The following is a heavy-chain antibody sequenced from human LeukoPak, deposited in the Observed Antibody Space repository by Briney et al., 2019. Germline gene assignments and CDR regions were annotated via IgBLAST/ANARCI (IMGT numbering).Heavy chain of an antibody. CDR1: GFTFSSYA. D-gene: IGHD4-17*01. J-gene: IGHJ5*02. Sequence: GGSLRLSCAASGFTFSSYAMSWVRQAPGKGLEWVSAISGSGGSTYYADSVKGRFTISRDNSKNTLYLQMNSLRAEDTAVYYCAKGCTVITRFNWFDPWGQGTLVTVSS. V-gene: IGHV3-23*01. CDR2: ISGSGGST. CDR3: AKGCTVITRFNWFDP.